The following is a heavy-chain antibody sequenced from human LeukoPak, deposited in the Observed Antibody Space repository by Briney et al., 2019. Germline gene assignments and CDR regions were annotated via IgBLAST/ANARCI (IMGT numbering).Heavy chain of an antibody. CDR2: IYYSGST. D-gene: IGHD5-18*01. CDR1: GGSISSYY. V-gene: IGHV4-59*08. J-gene: IGHJ4*02. CDR3: VSPRGFSYGYFDY. Sequence: SETLSLTCTVSGGSISSYYWSWIRQPPGKGLEWIGYIYYSGSTNYNPSLKSRVTISADTSKNQFSLTLGSVSATDTAVYYCVSPRGFSYGYFDYWGQGTLVTVSS.